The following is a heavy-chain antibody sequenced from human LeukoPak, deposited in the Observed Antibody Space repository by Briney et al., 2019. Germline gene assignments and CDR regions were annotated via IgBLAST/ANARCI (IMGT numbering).Heavy chain of an antibody. Sequence: GGSLRLSCAASGFTFITYGMHWVRQVPGKGLEWVAFIRHDGANKYYTDPVKGRFTISRDNSKNTVYLQMSSLRAEDTAVYYCAKDYGYYGSGSLLDYWGLGTRVTVSS. D-gene: IGHD3-10*01. CDR2: IRHDGANK. J-gene: IGHJ4*02. CDR1: GFTFITYG. V-gene: IGHV3-30*02. CDR3: AKDYGYYGSGSLLDY.